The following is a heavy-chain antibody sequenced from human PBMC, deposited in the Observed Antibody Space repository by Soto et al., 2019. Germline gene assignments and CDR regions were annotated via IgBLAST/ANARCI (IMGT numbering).Heavy chain of an antibody. D-gene: IGHD3-22*01. CDR3: ARDQTDSGGYSDS. CDR2: IWNDGSNE. Sequence: GGSLRLSXEASGFTFSGYGMHWVRQAPGKGLEWVAIIWNDGSNEYYADSVKGRFTISRDNSKNTLYLQVSNLRAEDTAVYFCARDQTDSGGYSDSWGQGTLVTVSS. J-gene: IGHJ4*02. CDR1: GFTFSGYG. V-gene: IGHV3-33*01.